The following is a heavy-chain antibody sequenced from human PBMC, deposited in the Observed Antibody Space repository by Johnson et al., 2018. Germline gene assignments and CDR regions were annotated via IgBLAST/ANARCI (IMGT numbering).Heavy chain of an antibody. Sequence: VQLVQSGGGLVQPGGSLRLSCTASGFTFRNYAMTWVRQAPGKGLQWVSAISDTGGRTYYTDSVKGRFTISRDNSQNTLYLQMNSLGVEDTAVYYCAKRVVVTAPYYYYMDVWGKGTTVTVSS. CDR3: AKRVVVTAPYYYYMDV. V-gene: IGHV3-23*04. CDR2: ISDTGGRT. D-gene: IGHD2-21*02. CDR1: GFTFRNYA. J-gene: IGHJ6*03.